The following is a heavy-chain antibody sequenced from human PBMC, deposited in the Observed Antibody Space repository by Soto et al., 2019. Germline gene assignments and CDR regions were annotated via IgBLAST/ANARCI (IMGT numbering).Heavy chain of an antibody. V-gene: IGHV1-69*01. CDR3: ARGRTIFGVVNLDY. D-gene: IGHD3-3*01. Sequence: QVQLVQSGAEVKRPGSSVKVSCKASGGTFSNSPIAWVRLAPGQGLEWMGGVIPIFSIVKYAQKFQGRVTFTADDSTSTAYMELSSLTSEDTAVYYCARGRTIFGVVNLDYWGQGTMVTVSS. J-gene: IGHJ4*02. CDR2: VIPIFSIV. CDR1: GGTFSNSP.